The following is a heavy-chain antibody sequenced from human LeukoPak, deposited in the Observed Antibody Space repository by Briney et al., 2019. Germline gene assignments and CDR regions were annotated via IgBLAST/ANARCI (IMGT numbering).Heavy chain of an antibody. CDR3: ARGGGYYGSGSYPYYYYYMDV. V-gene: IGHV4-59*01. J-gene: IGHJ6*03. CDR1: GGSISSYY. D-gene: IGHD3-10*01. Sequence: SETLSCTSTGSGGSISSYYWSWIRPPPGKGLEGIGYTYYSGSTNYNPSIKSRVTISVDTSKNQFSLKLSSVTAADTAVYYCARGGGYYGSGSYPYYYYYMDVWGKGTTVTISS. CDR2: TYYSGST.